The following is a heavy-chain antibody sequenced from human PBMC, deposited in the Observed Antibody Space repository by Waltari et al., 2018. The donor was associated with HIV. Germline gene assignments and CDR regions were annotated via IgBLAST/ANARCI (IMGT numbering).Heavy chain of an antibody. D-gene: IGHD1-26*01. CDR2: IKPNSGGT. J-gene: IGHJ3*02. CDR3: ANPRGSFTGAFDI. CDR1: GYTFTGYY. Sequence: QVQLVQSGAEVKKPGASVKVSCKASGYTFTGYYMHWVRQAPGQGLEWMGWIKPNSGGTNYAQKFQGRVTMTRDTSISTAYMELSRLRADDTAVYYCANPRGSFTGAFDIWGQGTMVTVSS. V-gene: IGHV1-2*02.